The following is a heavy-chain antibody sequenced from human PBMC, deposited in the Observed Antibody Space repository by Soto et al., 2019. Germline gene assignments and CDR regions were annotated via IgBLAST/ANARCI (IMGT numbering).Heavy chain of an antibody. CDR3: ASDTFGGGIVGSFDY. CDR2: ISSSGSTI. D-gene: IGHD3-16*02. J-gene: IGHJ4*02. V-gene: IGHV3-11*01. CDR1: GFTFSDYY. Sequence: PGGSLRLSCAASGFTFSDYYMSWIRQAPGKGLELVSYISSSGSTIYCADSVKGRFTITRDNAKNSLYLQMNSLRAEDTAVYSCASDTFGGGIVGSFDYWGQGALVTVSS.